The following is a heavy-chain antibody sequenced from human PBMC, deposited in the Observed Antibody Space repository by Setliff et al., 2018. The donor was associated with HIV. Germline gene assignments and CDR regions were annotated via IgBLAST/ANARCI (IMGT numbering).Heavy chain of an antibody. CDR3: ARDPGGSSSWYGYFDS. CDR2: INPRNNTT. CDR1: GYTLTSYY. D-gene: IGHD6-13*01. Sequence: ASVKVSCKASGYTLTSYYIHWVRQAPGQGLEWMGIINPRNNTTSYAQKFQGRVTMTRDTSTSTVYMELSSLRSEDTAVYYCARDPGGSSSWYGYFDSWGQGTLVTVSS. J-gene: IGHJ4*02. V-gene: IGHV1-46*01.